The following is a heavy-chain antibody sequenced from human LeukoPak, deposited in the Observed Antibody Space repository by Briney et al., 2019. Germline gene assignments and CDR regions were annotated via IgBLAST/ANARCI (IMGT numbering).Heavy chain of an antibody. V-gene: IGHV1-18*01. CDR3: ARDPITATGRRYFDY. J-gene: IGHJ4*02. Sequence: GASVKVSCKASGGTFSSYAISWVRQASGQGLEWMGWISVYDGRTNYAQKLQGRVTMTTDTSTSTAYMELRSLRSDDTAVYYCARDPITATGRRYFDYWGQGTLVTVSS. D-gene: IGHD6-13*01. CDR2: ISVYDGRT. CDR1: GGTFSSYA.